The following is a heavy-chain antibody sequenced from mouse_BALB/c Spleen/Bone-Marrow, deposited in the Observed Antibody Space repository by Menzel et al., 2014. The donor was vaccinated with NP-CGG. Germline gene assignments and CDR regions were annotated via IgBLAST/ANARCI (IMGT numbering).Heavy chain of an antibody. J-gene: IGHJ2*01. CDR2: INPDSSTI. D-gene: IGHD1-1*01. V-gene: IGHV4-1*02. CDR3: ARQGYYGRSDY. CDR1: GFDFSRYW. Sequence: EVKVEESGGGLVQPGGSLKLSCAASGFDFSRYWMSWVRQAPGKGPEWIGEINPDSSTINYTPSLKGKFIISRDNAKKTLYLQMSKVRAEDTALYYCARQGYYGRSDYWGQGTTLTVSS.